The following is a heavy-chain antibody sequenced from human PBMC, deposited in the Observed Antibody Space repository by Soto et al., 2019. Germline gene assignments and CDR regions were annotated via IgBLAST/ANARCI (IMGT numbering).Heavy chain of an antibody. D-gene: IGHD5-12*01. CDR3: VAGYNSRLDY. Sequence: QVQLVQSGAEVRKPGSSVKVSCKASGGSFSNYSINWVRQAPGQGLEWMGRILPILDVANYAQKFQGRVTITADKSTCTAYMEWNTLRSQDTAVYYCVAGYNSRLDYWGQGTLVTVSS. CDR1: GGSFSNYS. J-gene: IGHJ4*02. V-gene: IGHV1-69*02. CDR2: ILPILDVA.